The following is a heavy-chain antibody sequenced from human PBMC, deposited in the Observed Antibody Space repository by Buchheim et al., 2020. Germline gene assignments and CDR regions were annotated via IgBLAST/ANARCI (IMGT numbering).Heavy chain of an antibody. CDR1: GFTFDDYT. V-gene: IGHV3-43*01. D-gene: IGHD1-26*01. CDR2: ISWDGGST. J-gene: IGHJ4*02. Sequence: EVQLVESGGVVVQPGGSLRLSCAASGFTFDDYTMHWVRQAPGKGLEWVSLISWDGGSTYYADSVKGRFTISRDNSKKSLHLQMNSLRTEDTALYYCAKDILVEYSGRQAGFDYWGQGTL. CDR3: AKDILVEYSGRQAGFDY.